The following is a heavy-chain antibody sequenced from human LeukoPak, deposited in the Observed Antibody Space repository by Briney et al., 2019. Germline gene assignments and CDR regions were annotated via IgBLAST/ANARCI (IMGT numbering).Heavy chain of an antibody. V-gene: IGHV3-21*04. CDR3: VKASSSSPQYNWFDA. CDR1: GFSFSSYG. Sequence: GGSLRLSCAASGFSFSSYGMNWVRQAPGKGLEWVSSISSRSSSIYYADSVKGRFTISRDDAKNSLHLQMNSLRAEDTALYYCVKASSSSPQYNWFDAWGQGTLVTVSS. J-gene: IGHJ5*02. CDR2: ISSRSSSI. D-gene: IGHD6-6*01.